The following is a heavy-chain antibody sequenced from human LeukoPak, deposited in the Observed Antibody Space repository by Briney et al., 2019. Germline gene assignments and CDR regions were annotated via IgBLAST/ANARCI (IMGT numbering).Heavy chain of an antibody. Sequence: SETLSLTCTVSGGSISSYYWSWIRQPPGKGLEWIGEINHSGSTNYNPSLKSRVTISVDTSKNQFSLKLSSVTAADTAVYYCASILGYCSSTSCVDYWGQGTLVTVSS. J-gene: IGHJ4*02. CDR1: GGSISSYY. D-gene: IGHD2-2*01. CDR2: INHSGST. CDR3: ASILGYCSSTSCVDY. V-gene: IGHV4-34*01.